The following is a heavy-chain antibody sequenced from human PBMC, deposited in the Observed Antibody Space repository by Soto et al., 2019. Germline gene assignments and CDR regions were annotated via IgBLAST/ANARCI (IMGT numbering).Heavy chain of an antibody. Sequence: SETLSLTCSVSGGSIRGSDCSGIRQPPEKGLEWIASISYTWSATHNPSLKSRVSDSVDTTENQCSLKLTSVTAADTATYYCATGGGWLQNSNLRGLYFDYWGQGALVSVSS. CDR1: GGSIRGSD. CDR2: ISYTWSA. D-gene: IGHD6-19*01. CDR3: ATGGGWLQNSNLRGLYFDY. V-gene: IGHV4-59*01. J-gene: IGHJ4*02.